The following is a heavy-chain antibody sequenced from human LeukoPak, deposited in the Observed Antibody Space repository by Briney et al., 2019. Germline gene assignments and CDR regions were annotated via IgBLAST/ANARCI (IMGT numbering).Heavy chain of an antibody. CDR2: IYYSGST. CDR1: GGSISSSSYY. CDR3: ARAGGSGSYYRYYYYMDV. Sequence: SETLSLTCTVSGGSISSSSYYWGWIRQPPGKGLEWIGNIYYSGSTYYNPSLKSRVTISVDTSKNQFSLKLSSVTAADTAVYYCARAGGSGSYYRYYYYMDVWGKGTTVTVSS. J-gene: IGHJ6*03. V-gene: IGHV4-39*07. D-gene: IGHD3-10*01.